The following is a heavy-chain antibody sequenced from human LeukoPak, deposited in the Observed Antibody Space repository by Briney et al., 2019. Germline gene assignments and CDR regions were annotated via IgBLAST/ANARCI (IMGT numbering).Heavy chain of an antibody. Sequence: PSETLSLTCTVSDGSISSSSYYWGWIRQPPGKGLEWIGTIYYSGSTYYSPSLKSRVAISVDTSKNQFSLKLSSVTAADTAVYYCARPPKTGIEVADAFDIWGQGTMVTVSS. CDR2: IYYSGST. V-gene: IGHV4-39*01. D-gene: IGHD6-19*01. CDR1: DGSISSSSYY. J-gene: IGHJ3*02. CDR3: ARPPKTGIEVADAFDI.